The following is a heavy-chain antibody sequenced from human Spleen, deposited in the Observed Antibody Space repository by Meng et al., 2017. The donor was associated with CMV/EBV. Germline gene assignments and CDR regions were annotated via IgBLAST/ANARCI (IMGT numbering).Heavy chain of an antibody. V-gene: IGHV3-30*02. CDR1: GFPLRSYG. CDR3: AKGQVIATPFDF. J-gene: IGHJ4*02. CDR2: TRNDGSNE. D-gene: IGHD3-22*01. Sequence: AGSGFPLRSYGMHWVRQAPGKGLGWVAYTRNDGSNEYYADSVKGRFTISRDNSNNMLYLQMSSLRAEDTAVYFCAKGQVIATPFDFWGQGTLVTVSS.